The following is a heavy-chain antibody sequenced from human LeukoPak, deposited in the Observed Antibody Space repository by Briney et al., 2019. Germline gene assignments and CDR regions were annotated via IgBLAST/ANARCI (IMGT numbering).Heavy chain of an antibody. CDR2: IYHSGST. J-gene: IGHJ4*02. CDR3: ASLGSLGSGSYA. CDR1: GYSISSGYY. Sequence: PSETLSLTCTVSGYSISSGYYWGWIRQPPGKGLEWIGSIYHSGSTYYNPSLKSRVTISVDTSKNQFSLKLSSVTAADTAVYYCASLGSLGSGSYAWGQGTLVTVSS. D-gene: IGHD3-10*01. V-gene: IGHV4-38-2*02.